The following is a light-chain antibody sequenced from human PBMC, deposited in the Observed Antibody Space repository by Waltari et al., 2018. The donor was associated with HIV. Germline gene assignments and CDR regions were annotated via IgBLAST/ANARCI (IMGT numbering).Light chain of an antibody. V-gene: IGKV1-39*01. CDR3: QQSYITPLT. Sequence: DIQMTQSPSSLSASVGDRVAITCRASQSIYTDLNWYQQKPGKAPDLRIYAASSLQSGVPSRFSGSGSGTDFTLTISSLQPEDFATYYCQQSYITPLTFGPGTKVDIK. CDR1: QSIYTD. CDR2: AAS. J-gene: IGKJ3*01.